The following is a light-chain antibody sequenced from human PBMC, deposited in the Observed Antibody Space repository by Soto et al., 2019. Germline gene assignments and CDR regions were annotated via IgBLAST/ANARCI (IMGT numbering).Light chain of an antibody. J-gene: IGKJ2*01. V-gene: IGKV3-20*01. CDR3: QQYGSSPYT. CDR2: GAS. Sequence: EIVLTQSPGTLSLSPGERATLSCRARQSVSSSYLAWYQQKPGQAPRLLFYGASTRATGIPDRFSGSGSGTDFTLTISRLDPEDFAVYYCQQYGSSPYTFGQGTKLEIK. CDR1: QSVSSSY.